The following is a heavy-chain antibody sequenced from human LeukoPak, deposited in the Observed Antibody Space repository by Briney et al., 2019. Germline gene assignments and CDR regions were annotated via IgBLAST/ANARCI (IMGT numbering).Heavy chain of an antibody. CDR3: ARGDSSGHPAFDY. CDR1: GGSISSHY. D-gene: IGHD3-22*01. V-gene: IGHV4-59*11. J-gene: IGHJ4*02. CDR2: IFYSGST. Sequence: SETLSLTCTVSGGSISSHYWSWIRQPPGKGLEWIGYIFYSGSTNYNPSLKSRVTISVDTSKNQFSLKLTSVTAADTAVYYCARGDSSGHPAFDYWGQGTLVTVSS.